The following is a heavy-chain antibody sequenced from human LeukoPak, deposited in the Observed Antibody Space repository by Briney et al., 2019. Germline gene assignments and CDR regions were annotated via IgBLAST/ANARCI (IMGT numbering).Heavy chain of an antibody. D-gene: IGHD3-10*02. CDR3: AELGITMIGGV. Sequence: GGSLRLSCAASGFSFNSYSMNWVRQAPGKGLEGVSYISSTSNTIYYTESVKGRFTISRDNAKNSLYLQMNSLGAEDTAVYYCAELGITMIGGVWGKGTTVTISS. CDR1: GFSFNSYS. V-gene: IGHV3-48*01. J-gene: IGHJ6*04. CDR2: ISSTSNTI.